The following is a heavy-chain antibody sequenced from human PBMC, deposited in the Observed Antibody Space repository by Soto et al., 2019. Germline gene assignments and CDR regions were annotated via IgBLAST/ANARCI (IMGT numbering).Heavy chain of an antibody. CDR3: AHLFYDVVAAYLRFDF. Sequence: QITLKESGPTLVKPTQTLTLTCTFSGFSLTTRGVGVGWIRQPPGRALEWLALIYWDDDKRYNPTLKSRLPITKDTSKNQVVLTMTNMDPVDTATYYCAHLFYDVVAAYLRFDFWGQGSLVTVSS. D-gene: IGHD3-9*01. V-gene: IGHV2-5*02. J-gene: IGHJ4*02. CDR2: IYWDDDK. CDR1: GFSLTTRGVG.